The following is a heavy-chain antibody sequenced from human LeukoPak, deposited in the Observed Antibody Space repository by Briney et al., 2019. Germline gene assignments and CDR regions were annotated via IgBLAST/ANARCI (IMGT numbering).Heavy chain of an antibody. Sequence: ASVKVSCKASGYTFAGYYMHWVRQAPGQGLECMGWINPNSGGTNYAQKFQGRVTVTRDTSISTAYMELSRLRSDDTAVYYCARGLRLTGDFDYWGQGTLVTVSS. CDR1: GYTFAGYY. CDR2: INPNSGGT. D-gene: IGHD3-9*01. CDR3: ARGLRLTGDFDY. V-gene: IGHV1-2*02. J-gene: IGHJ4*02.